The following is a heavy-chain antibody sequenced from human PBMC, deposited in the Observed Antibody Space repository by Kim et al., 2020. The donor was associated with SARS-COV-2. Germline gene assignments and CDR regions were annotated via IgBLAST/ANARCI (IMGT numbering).Heavy chain of an antibody. D-gene: IGHD6-13*01. CDR3: ARDQRRIAAAGVYYYYGMDV. CDR1: GFTFSSYS. V-gene: IGHV3-21*01. J-gene: IGHJ6*02. Sequence: GGSLRLSCAASGFTFSSYSMNWVRQAPGKGLEWVSSISSSSSYIYYADSVKGRFTISRDNAKNSLYLQMNSLRAEDTAVYYCARDQRRIAAAGVYYYYGMDVWGQGTTVTVSS. CDR2: ISSSSSYI.